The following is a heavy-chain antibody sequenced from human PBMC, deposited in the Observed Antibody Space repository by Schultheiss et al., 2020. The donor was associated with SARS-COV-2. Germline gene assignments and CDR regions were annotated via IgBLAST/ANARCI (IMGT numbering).Heavy chain of an antibody. CDR3: ARAPITMIVVARGYFDY. V-gene: IGHV4-34*01. CDR2: IYYSGST. J-gene: IGHJ4*02. D-gene: IGHD3-22*01. Sequence: SETLSLTCAVYGGSFSGYYWSWIRQPPGKGLEWIGYIYYSGSTYYNPSLKSRVTISVDTSKNQFSLKLSSVTAADTAVYYCARAPITMIVVARGYFDYWGQGTLVTVSS. CDR1: GGSFSGYY.